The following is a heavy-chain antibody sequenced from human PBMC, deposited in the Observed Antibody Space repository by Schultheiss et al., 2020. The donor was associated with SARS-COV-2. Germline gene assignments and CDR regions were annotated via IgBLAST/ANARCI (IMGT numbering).Heavy chain of an antibody. V-gene: IGHV4-38-2*01. CDR2: IYYSGST. CDR1: EFIFSSYS. Sequence: GSLRLSCAASEFIFSSYSMNWVRQAPGKGLEWIGSIYYSGSTYYNPSLKSRVTISVDTSKNQFSLKLSSVTAADTAVYYCARGGYMDVWGKGTTVTVSS. CDR3: ARGGYMDV. J-gene: IGHJ6*03.